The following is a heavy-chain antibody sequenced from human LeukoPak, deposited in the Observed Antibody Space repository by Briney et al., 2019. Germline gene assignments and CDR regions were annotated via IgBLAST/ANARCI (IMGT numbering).Heavy chain of an antibody. Sequence: GASVKVSCKASGYTFTRYYIHWVRQAPGQGLEWRGIINPSGGSTTNTKKFQGRVTMTTDMSTSTVYMELSSLRSEDTAVYYCARALAAAAGRRAGMMGDWGQGTLVTASS. D-gene: IGHD6-13*01. CDR1: GYTFTRYY. V-gene: IGHV1-46*01. J-gene: IGHJ4*02. CDR3: ARALAAAAGRRAGMMGD. CDR2: INPSGGST.